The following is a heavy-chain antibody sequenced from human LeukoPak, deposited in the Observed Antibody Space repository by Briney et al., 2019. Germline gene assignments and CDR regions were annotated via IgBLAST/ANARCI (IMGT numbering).Heavy chain of an antibody. CDR3: ARGPGYYYDSSGYYAHFDY. Sequence: GGSLRLSCAASGFTFSSYAMHWVRQAPGKGLEWVAVISYDGSNKYYADSVKGRFTISRDNSKNTPYLQMNSLRAEDTAVYYCARGPGYYYDSSGYYAHFDYWGQGTLVTVSS. J-gene: IGHJ4*02. V-gene: IGHV3-30-3*01. D-gene: IGHD3-22*01. CDR1: GFTFSSYA. CDR2: ISYDGSNK.